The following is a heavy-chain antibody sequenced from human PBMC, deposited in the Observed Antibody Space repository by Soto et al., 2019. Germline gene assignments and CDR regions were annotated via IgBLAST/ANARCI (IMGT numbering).Heavy chain of an antibody. D-gene: IGHD1-26*01. CDR3: TTARVGAPSRLGMDV. CDR2: IKSKTDGGTT. V-gene: IGHV3-15*07. Sequence: EVQLVESGGGLVKPGGSLRLSCAASGFTFSNAWMNWVRQAPGKGLEWVGRIKSKTDGGTTDYAAPVKGRFTISRDDSKNTLYLQMNSLKTEDTAVYYCTTARVGAPSRLGMDVWGQGTTVTVSS. J-gene: IGHJ6*02. CDR1: GFTFSNAW.